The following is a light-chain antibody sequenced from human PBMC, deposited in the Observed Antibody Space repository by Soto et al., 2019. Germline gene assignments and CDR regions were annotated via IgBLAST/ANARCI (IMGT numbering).Light chain of an antibody. CDR1: QSVSSTY. CDR3: QQFGSSPIT. J-gene: IGKJ5*01. Sequence: ELVLTQSPGTLSLSPGGRATLSCRASQSVSSTYLAWYQQKPGQAPRLLVNGVSNRATGIPDRFSGSGSGTDFTLTISRLEPEDSAVYYCQQFGSSPITFGQGTRLEIK. CDR2: GVS. V-gene: IGKV3-20*01.